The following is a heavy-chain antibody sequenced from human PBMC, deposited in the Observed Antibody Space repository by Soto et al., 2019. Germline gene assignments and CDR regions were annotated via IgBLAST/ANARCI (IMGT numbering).Heavy chain of an antibody. CDR1: GFTFRDHY. V-gene: IGHV3-23*01. CDR3: AKVMVKNWFDP. Sequence: GGSLRLSCAGSGFTFRDHYMSWVRQAPGQGLEWVSAISGSGGSTYYADSVKGRFTISRDNSKNTLYLQMSSLRAEDTAVYYCAKVMVKNWFDPWGQGTLVTVSS. D-gene: IGHD5-18*01. J-gene: IGHJ5*02. CDR2: ISGSGGST.